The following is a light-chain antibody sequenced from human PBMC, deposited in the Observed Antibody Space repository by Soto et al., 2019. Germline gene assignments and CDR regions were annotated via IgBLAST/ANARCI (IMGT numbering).Light chain of an antibody. CDR1: QGISNY. CDR3: KKYNSATRT. V-gene: IGKV1-27*01. CDR2: AAS. J-gene: IGKJ1*01. Sequence: DIQMTQSPSSLSASVGDRVTITCRASQGISNYLAWYQQKPGKVPKLLIYAASTLQSGVPSRFSGSGSGTDFTLTISSLQPEDVATYECKKYNSATRTFAQGTKVEIK.